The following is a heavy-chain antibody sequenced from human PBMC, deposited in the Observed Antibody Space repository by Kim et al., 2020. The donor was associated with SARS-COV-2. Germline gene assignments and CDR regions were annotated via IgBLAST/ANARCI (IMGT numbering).Heavy chain of an antibody. J-gene: IGHJ3*02. CDR1: GFTVSSNY. CDR2: IYSGGST. Sequence: GGSLRLSCAASGFTVSSNYMSWVRQAPGKGLEWVSVIYSGGSTYYADSVKGRFTISRDNSKNTLYLQMNSLRAEDTAVYYCARDLSSPWSSDAFDIWGQGTMVTVSS. V-gene: IGHV3-66*01. CDR3: ARDLSSPWSSDAFDI.